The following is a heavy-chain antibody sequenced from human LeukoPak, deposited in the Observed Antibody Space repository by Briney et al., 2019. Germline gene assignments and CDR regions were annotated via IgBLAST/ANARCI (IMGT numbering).Heavy chain of an antibody. V-gene: IGHV4-59*08. CDR1: GGSISSYY. Sequence: SETLSLTCTVSGGSISSYYWSWIRQPPGKGLEWIGDIYYSGSTNYNPSLKSEGTISVDTSKNQFSLKLSSVTAADTAVYYCARISSSGWYHFDYWGQGTLVTVSS. D-gene: IGHD6-19*01. CDR2: IYYSGST. J-gene: IGHJ4*02. CDR3: ARISSSGWYHFDY.